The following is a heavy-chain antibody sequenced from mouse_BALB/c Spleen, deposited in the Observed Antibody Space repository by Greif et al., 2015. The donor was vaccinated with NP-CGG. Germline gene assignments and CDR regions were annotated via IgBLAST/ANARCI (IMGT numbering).Heavy chain of an antibody. Sequence: EVQLQQSGPELVKPGASVKMSCKASGYTFTSYVMHWVKQKPGQGLEWIGYINPYNDGTKYNEKFKGKATLTSDKSSSTAYMELGSLTSEDSAVYYCARPLYDFPYAMDYWGQGTSVTVSS. J-gene: IGHJ4*01. CDR3: ARPLYDFPYAMDY. CDR1: GYTFTSYV. D-gene: IGHD2-4*01. V-gene: IGHV1-14*01. CDR2: INPYNDGT.